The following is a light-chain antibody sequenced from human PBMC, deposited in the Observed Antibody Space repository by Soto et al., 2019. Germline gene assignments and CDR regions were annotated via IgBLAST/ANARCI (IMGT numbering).Light chain of an antibody. J-gene: IGKJ1*01. V-gene: IGKV1-39*01. CDR1: QSISTY. CDR3: QQSYSTPRT. CDR2: AAS. Sequence: DLQMTQSPSSLSASIGDRVTITCRAGQSISTYLNWYQQKPGKAPNLLIYAASSLQSGAPSRFSGSGSGTDFTLTISSLQPEDFATYYCQQSYSTPRTFGQGTKVEIK.